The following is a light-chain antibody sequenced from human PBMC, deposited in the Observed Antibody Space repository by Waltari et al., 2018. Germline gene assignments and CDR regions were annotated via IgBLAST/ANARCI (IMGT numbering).Light chain of an antibody. CDR1: SSNIGAGYD. Sequence: QSVLTQPPSVSGAPGQRVTISCTGSSSNIGAGYDVLWYQQLPGTAPKLLIYGNTIRPSGVPDRFSGPKSGTSASLAITGLQVDDEADYYCQSYDSSLSAVVFGGGTKLTVL. CDR2: GNT. J-gene: IGLJ2*01. V-gene: IGLV1-40*01. CDR3: QSYDSSLSAVV.